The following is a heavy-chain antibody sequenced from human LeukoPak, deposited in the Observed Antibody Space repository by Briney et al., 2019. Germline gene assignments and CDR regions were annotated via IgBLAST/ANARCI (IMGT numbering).Heavy chain of an antibody. CDR1: GGSISSGGYY. CDR2: IYYSGST. V-gene: IGHV4-61*08. J-gene: IGHJ4*02. CDR3: ASSIQRYSYLASPYFDY. D-gene: IGHD5-18*01. Sequence: SETLSLTCTVSGGSISSGGYYWSWIRQHPGKGLEWIGYIYYSGSTNYNPSLKSRVTISVDTSKNQFSLKLSSVTAADTAVYYCASSIQRYSYLASPYFDYWGQGTLVTVSS.